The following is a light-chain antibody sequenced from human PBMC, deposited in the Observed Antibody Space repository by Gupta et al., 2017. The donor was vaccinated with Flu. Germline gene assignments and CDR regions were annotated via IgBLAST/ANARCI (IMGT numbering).Light chain of an antibody. J-gene: IGLJ3*02. V-gene: IGLV1-44*01. Sequence: QSMLTQPPSASGTPGQRGTISCSGSSSNLGSNDVNWFQQFPGTAPKLLIYGSDQWPSGVPDRFSGSKSGTSASLAISGLQSDDEADYYCAAWDDSLNGWVFGRGTKLTVL. CDR1: SSNLGSND. CDR2: GSD. CDR3: AAWDDSLNGWV.